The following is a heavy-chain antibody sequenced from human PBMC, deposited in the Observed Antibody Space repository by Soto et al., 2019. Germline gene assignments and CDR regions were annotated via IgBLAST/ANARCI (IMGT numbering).Heavy chain of an antibody. V-gene: IGHV1-24*01. CDR2: FDPEDGET. CDR3: ATGSGSYFGDAFDI. J-gene: IGHJ3*02. D-gene: IGHD1-26*01. CDR1: GYTLTELS. Sequence: EASVKVSCKVSGYTLTELSMHWVRQAPGKGLEWMGGFDPEDGETIYAQKFQGRVTMTEDTSTDTAYMELSSLRSEDTAVYYCATGSGSYFGDAFDIWGQGTMVTVSS.